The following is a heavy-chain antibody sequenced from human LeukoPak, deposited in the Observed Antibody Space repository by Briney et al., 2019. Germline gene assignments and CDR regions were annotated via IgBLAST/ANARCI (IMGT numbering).Heavy chain of an antibody. D-gene: IGHD3-10*01. Sequence: PGGSLRLSCAASGFTFSSYAMSWVRQAPGKGLEWVAFIRYDGSNKYYADSVKGRFTISRDNSKNTLYLQMNSLRAEDTAVYYCARGRGLPGPLDYWGQGTLVTVSS. CDR3: ARGRGLPGPLDY. J-gene: IGHJ4*02. V-gene: IGHV3-30*02. CDR2: IRYDGSNK. CDR1: GFTFSSYA.